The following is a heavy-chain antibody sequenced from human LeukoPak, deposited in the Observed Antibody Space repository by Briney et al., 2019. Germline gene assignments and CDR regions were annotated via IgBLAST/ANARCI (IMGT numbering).Heavy chain of an antibody. J-gene: IGHJ1*01. D-gene: IGHD3-9*01. CDR3: TRGSYDVLTGYSTLGEF. CDR2: MYYSGTT. Sequence: KPSETLSLTCTVSGGSLSSSSFYWGWIRQAPGKGLEWVASMYYSGTTYYNPSLKSRVPISADTSKKRFSLKLRSVTAADTAVYYCTRGSYDVLTGYSTLGEFWGQGTLVIVSS. CDR1: GGSLSSSSFY. V-gene: IGHV4-39*01.